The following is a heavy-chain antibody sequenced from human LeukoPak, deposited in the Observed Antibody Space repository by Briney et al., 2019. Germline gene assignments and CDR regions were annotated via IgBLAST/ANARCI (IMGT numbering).Heavy chain of an antibody. CDR3: ARGVGYCSGGSCYLDY. V-gene: IGHV4-39*07. CDR2: IYYSGST. CDR1: GGSISSSSYY. J-gene: IGHJ4*02. D-gene: IGHD2-15*01. Sequence: SETLPLTCTVSGGSISSSSYYWGWIRQPPGKGLEWIGSIYYSGSTYYNPSLKSRVTISVDTSKNQFSLKLSSVTAADTAVYYCARGVGYCSGGSCYLDYWGQGTLVTVSS.